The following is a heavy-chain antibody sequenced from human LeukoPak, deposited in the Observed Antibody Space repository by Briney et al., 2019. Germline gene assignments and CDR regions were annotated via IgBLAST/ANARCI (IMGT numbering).Heavy chain of an antibody. CDR3: VRGNGDYVNY. J-gene: IGHJ4*02. D-gene: IGHD4-17*01. V-gene: IGHV4-59*12. CDR2: IYYSGST. CDR1: GGSISSYY. Sequence: SETLSLTCTVSGGSISSYYWSWIRQPPGKGLEWIGYIYYSGSTNYNPSLKSRVTISVDTSKNQFSLKLSSVTAADTAVYYCVRGNGDYVNYWGQGTLVTVSS.